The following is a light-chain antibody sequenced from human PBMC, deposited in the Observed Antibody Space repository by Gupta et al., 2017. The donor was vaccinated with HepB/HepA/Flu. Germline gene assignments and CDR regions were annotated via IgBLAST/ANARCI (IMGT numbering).Light chain of an antibody. CDR2: GAS. Sequence: ETGFPHSPVTLSLSPGERATLSCRASQSVSISYLAWYQQKPGQAPTLLIYGASSRATGIPERFSGSGSATDFTLTISRLEPEDVAVYYCQQYGSSLMYTFGQGTKLEIK. CDR1: QSVSISY. V-gene: IGKV3-20*01. CDR3: QQYGSSLMYT. J-gene: IGKJ2*01.